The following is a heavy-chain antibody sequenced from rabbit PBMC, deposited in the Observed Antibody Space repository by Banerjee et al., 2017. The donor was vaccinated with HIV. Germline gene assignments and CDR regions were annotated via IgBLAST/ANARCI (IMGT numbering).Heavy chain of an antibody. V-gene: IGHV1S40*01. J-gene: IGHJ4*01. CDR1: GFSFSSSYY. D-gene: IGHD7-1*01. CDR3: ARSYPGNTYRLNL. CDR2: IYAGSSGST. Sequence: QSLEESGGDLVKPGASLTLTCTASGFSFSSSYYMCWVRQAPGKGLEWIACIYAGSSGSTYYASWAKGRFTISKTSSTTVTLQMTSLTAADTATYFCARSYPGNTYRLNLWGPGTLVTVS.